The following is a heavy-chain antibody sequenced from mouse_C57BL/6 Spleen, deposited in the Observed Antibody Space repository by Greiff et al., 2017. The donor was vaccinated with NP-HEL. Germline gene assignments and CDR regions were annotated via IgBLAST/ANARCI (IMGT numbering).Heavy chain of an antibody. Sequence: QVQLKQSGAELVRPGASVTLSCKASGYTFTDYEMHWVKQTPVHGLEWIGAIDPETGGTAYNQQFKGKAILTADKSSSTAYMALRSLTSEDSAVYYCTRREYGYDGYYVKIDYWGQGTTLTVSS. CDR2: IDPETGGT. D-gene: IGHD2-3*01. J-gene: IGHJ2*01. CDR3: TRREYGYDGYYVKIDY. CDR1: GYTFTDYE. V-gene: IGHV1-15*01.